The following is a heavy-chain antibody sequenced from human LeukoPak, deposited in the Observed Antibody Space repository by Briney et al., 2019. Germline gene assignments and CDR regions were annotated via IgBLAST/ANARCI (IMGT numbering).Heavy chain of an antibody. Sequence: SETLSLTCTVSGGSISSSSYYWGWIRQPPGKGLEWIGSIYYSGSTYYDPSLKSRVTISVDTSKNQFSLKLSSVTAADTAVYYCAYSSSWAFDYWGQGTLVTVSS. CDR1: GGSISSSSYY. J-gene: IGHJ4*02. CDR3: AYSSSWAFDY. CDR2: IYYSGST. D-gene: IGHD6-13*01. V-gene: IGHV4-39*07.